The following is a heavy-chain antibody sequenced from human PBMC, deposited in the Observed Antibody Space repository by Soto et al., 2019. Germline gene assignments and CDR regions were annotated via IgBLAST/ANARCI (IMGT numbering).Heavy chain of an antibody. CDR2: ISGSGGST. J-gene: IGHJ4*02. D-gene: IGHD6-19*01. CDR3: AKTGLMSSGWYVFNY. Sequence: GGSLRLSCAASGFTFSSYAMSWVRQAPGKGLEWVSTISGSGGSTYYADSVKGRFTISRDNSENTLHLQMNSLRAEDTAVYYCAKTGLMSSGWYVFNYWGQGTLVTVSS. CDR1: GFTFSSYA. V-gene: IGHV3-23*01.